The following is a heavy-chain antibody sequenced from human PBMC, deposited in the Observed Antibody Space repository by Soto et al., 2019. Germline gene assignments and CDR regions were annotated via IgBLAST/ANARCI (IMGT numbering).Heavy chain of an antibody. J-gene: IGHJ4*02. Sequence: GGSLRLSCAASGFTFSNAWMSWVRQAPGKGLEWVGRIKSKTDGGTTDYAAPVKGRFTISRDDSKNTLYLQMNSLKTEDTAVYYCTTDRGHHETYYFDYWGQGTLVTVSS. CDR2: IKSKTDGGTT. CDR3: TTDRGHHETYYFDY. V-gene: IGHV3-15*01. CDR1: GFTFSNAW.